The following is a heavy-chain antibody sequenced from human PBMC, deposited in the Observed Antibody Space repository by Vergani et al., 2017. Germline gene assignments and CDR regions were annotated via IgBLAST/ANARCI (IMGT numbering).Heavy chain of an antibody. CDR3: ARDCGTTTGALDY. V-gene: IGHV1-69*04. Sequence: QVQLVQSGAEVKKPGASVKVSCKASGGTFSSYTISWVRQAPGQGLEWMGRIIPILGIANYAQKFQGRVTITADKSTSTAYMELSSLRPEDTAVYYCARDCGTTTGALDYWGQGTLVTVSS. CDR1: GGTFSSYT. CDR2: IIPILGIA. D-gene: IGHD4-11*01. J-gene: IGHJ4*02.